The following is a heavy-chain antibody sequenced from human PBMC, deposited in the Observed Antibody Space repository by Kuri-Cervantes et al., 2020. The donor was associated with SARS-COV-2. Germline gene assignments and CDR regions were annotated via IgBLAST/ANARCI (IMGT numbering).Heavy chain of an antibody. V-gene: IGHV3-7*01. CDR1: GFTFSSDW. CDR3: AGGYSSGWPDH. D-gene: IGHD6-19*01. J-gene: IGHJ5*02. Sequence: GESLKISCAAFGFTFSSDWMTWVRKAPGKGLEWVASMKRDGSEKYYVDSVKGRFTISRDNAKNSLDLQMNSLRPDDTAVYYCAGGYSSGWPDHWGQGTLVTVSS. CDR2: MKRDGSEK.